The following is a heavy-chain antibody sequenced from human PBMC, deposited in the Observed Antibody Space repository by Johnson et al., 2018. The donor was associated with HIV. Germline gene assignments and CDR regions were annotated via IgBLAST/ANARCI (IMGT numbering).Heavy chain of an antibody. V-gene: IGHV3-NL1*01. D-gene: IGHD3-16*01. Sequence: QVQLVESGGGVVQPGRSLRLSCAASGFTFSSYAMHWVRQAPGKGLEWVSDIGGSDGSRNYVDSVKGRFTISRDTSKNTLYLQMNSLGAEDTAVYYCARGSWGSHTGDAFDIWGQGTMVTVSS. CDR2: IGGSDGSR. CDR1: GFTFSSYA. J-gene: IGHJ3*02. CDR3: ARGSWGSHTGDAFDI.